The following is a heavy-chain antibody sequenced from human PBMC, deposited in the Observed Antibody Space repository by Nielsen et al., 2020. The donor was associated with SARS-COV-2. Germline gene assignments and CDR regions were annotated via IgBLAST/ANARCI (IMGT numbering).Heavy chain of an antibody. D-gene: IGHD2-2*02. CDR1: GGSISSYY. CDR2: TYYSGST. J-gene: IGHJ6*02. V-gene: IGHV4-59*01. CDR3: ARAGYCSSTSCYRDYYYYGMDV. Sequence: SETLSLTCTVSGGSISSYYWSWIRQTQGKGLEWIGYTYYSGSTNYNPSLKSRVTISVDTSKNQFSLKLSSVTAADTAVYYCARAGYCSSTSCYRDYYYYGMDVWGQGTTVTVSS.